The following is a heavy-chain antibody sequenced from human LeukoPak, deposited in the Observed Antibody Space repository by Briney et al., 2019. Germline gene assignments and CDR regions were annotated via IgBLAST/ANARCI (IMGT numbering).Heavy chain of an antibody. CDR1: GGSFSGYY. CDR3: ARQSGDQSSAWYFDA. J-gene: IGHJ4*02. CDR2: INHSGST. V-gene: IGHV4-34*01. Sequence: PSETRSLTCAVYGGSFSGYYWSWIRQPPGKGLEWIGEINHSGSTNYNPSLKSRVTTSVDTSTDQFSLRLSSATAADTAIYYCARQSGDQSSAWYFDAWGQGTLVTVSS. D-gene: IGHD6-19*01.